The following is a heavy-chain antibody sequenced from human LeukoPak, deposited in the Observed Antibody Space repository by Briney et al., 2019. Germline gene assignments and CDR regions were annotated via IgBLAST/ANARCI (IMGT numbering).Heavy chain of an antibody. J-gene: IGHJ3*02. D-gene: IGHD5-12*01. CDR1: GFTFSSYA. CDR3: ARSQEGESGYDFTFHI. Sequence: GGSLRLSCAASGFTFSSYAMHWARQVPGKGLEWVAASSYDVTTKHYADSVKGRFTISRDNSKNTVDLQMDSLRVDDTAVYYCARSQEGESGYDFTFHIWGQGKMVTVSS. V-gene: IGHV3-30*04. CDR2: SSYDVTTK.